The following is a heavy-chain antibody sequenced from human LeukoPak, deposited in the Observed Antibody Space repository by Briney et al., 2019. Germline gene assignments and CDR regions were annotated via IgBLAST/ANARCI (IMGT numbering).Heavy chain of an antibody. CDR2: IIPIFGTA. CDR3: AIDCRTLPGADYFDY. D-gene: IGHD4/OR15-4a*01. Sequence: SVKVSCKASGGTFSSYAISWVRQALGQGLEWMGGIIPIFGTANYAQKFQGRVTITADESTSTAYMELSSLRSEDTAVYYCAIDCRTLPGADYFDYWGQGTLVTVSS. V-gene: IGHV1-69*01. CDR1: GGTFSSYA. J-gene: IGHJ4*02.